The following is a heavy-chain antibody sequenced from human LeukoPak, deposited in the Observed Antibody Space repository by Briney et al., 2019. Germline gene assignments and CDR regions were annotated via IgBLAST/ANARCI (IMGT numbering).Heavy chain of an antibody. V-gene: IGHV3-53*01. CDR3: ARGGGAFCGGDCHRNFDY. D-gene: IGHD2-21*02. CDR2: IYSGGNT. J-gene: IGHJ4*02. Sequence: ETLSLTCAVYGGSFSGYYWSWVRQAPGKGLEWVSVIYSGGNTYYADSVKGRFTISRDNSKNTLYLQMNSLTAEDTAVYYCARGGGAFCGGDCHRNFDYWGQGTLVAVSS. CDR1: GGSFSGYY.